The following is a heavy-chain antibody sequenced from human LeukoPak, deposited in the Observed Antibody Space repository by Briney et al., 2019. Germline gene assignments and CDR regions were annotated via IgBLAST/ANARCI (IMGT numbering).Heavy chain of an antibody. CDR2: ISSSGRSM. D-gene: IGHD5-12*01. CDR1: GFTFNIYE. CDR3: AKEDIAGNGFPFDS. Sequence: GGSLILSCAASGFTFNIYEMNWVRQAPGKGPEWISYISSSGRSMYYADSVKGRFTISRDNAKNSVYLQMNSLRVEDTAIYYCAKEDIAGNGFPFDSWGQGTMVTVSS. V-gene: IGHV3-48*03. J-gene: IGHJ4*02.